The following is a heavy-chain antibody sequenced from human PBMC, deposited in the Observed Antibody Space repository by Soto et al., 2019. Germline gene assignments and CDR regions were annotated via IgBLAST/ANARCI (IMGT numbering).Heavy chain of an antibody. CDR3: SGCSGGACHQNYGMDV. Sequence: EVHLVESGGGLVKPGGSLRLSCAVSGFTFSSCTVNWVRHAPGKGLEWVSSISPSTSHIYYADSVKGRFTISRDNAKNSLFLQMNSLRAEDTAVYYCSGCSGGACHQNYGMDVWGQGTTVTVSS. V-gene: IGHV3-21*01. CDR1: GFTFSSCT. CDR2: ISPSTSHI. J-gene: IGHJ6*02. D-gene: IGHD2-15*01.